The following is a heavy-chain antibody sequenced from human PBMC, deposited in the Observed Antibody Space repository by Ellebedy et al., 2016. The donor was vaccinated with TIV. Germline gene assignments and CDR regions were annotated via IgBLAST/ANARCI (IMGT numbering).Heavy chain of an antibody. CDR2: INHSGST. Sequence: MPSETLSLTCAVYGGSFSGYYWSWIRQPPGKGLEWIGEINHSGSTNYNPSLKSRVTISVDTSKNQFSLKLSSVTAADTAVYYCARWRDVIWVGDTPFAFDIWGQGTMVTVSS. D-gene: IGHD1-26*01. CDR1: GGSFSGYY. V-gene: IGHV4-34*01. J-gene: IGHJ3*02. CDR3: ARWRDVIWVGDTPFAFDI.